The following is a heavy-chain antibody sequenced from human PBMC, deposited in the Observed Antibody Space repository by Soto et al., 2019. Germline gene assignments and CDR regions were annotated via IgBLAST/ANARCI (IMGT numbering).Heavy chain of an antibody. CDR2: IYHSGST. D-gene: IGHD3-3*01. CDR1: GGSISSSNW. V-gene: IGHV4-4*02. J-gene: IGHJ4*02. Sequence: SETLSLTCAVSGGSISSSNWWSWVRQPPGKGLEWIGEIYHSGSTNYNPSLKSRVTISVDKSKNQFSLKLSSVTAADTAVYYYARHPQRITIATNWGQGTLVTVS. CDR3: ARHPQRITIATN.